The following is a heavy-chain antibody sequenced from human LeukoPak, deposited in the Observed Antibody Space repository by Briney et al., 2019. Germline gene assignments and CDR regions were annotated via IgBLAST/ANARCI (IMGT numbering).Heavy chain of an antibody. J-gene: IGHJ4*02. Sequence: GRSLLLSCAASGFTFSSYAMHWVRQAPGKGLEGVAVISYDGSNKYYADSVKGRFTISRDNSKNPLYLQMNSLRAEDTAVYYCAGDEAGTNQLDYWGQGTLVTVSS. CDR3: AGDEAGTNQLDY. V-gene: IGHV3-30*04. CDR2: ISYDGSNK. CDR1: GFTFSSYA. D-gene: IGHD6-19*01.